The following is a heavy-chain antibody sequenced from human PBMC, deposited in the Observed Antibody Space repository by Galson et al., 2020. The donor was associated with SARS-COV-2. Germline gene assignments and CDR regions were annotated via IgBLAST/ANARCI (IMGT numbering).Heavy chain of an antibody. D-gene: IGHD4-4*01. CDR3: ATGYAVYSNYEADY. CDR1: GYTLTELS. V-gene: IGHV1-24*01. Sequence: ASVTVSCKVSGYTLTELSMHWVRQAPGKGLEWMGGFDPEDGETIYAQKFQGRVTMTEDTSTDTAYMELSSLRSEDTAVYYCATGYAVYSNYEADYWGQGTLVTVSS. CDR2: FDPEDGET. J-gene: IGHJ4*02.